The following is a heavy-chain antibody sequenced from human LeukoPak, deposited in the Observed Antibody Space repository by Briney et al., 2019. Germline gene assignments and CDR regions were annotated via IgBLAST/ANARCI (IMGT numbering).Heavy chain of an antibody. CDR2: IRNKANSYTT. J-gene: IGHJ6*04. D-gene: IGHD1-1*01. CDR1: GFTFSSYS. Sequence: GGSLRLSCAASGFTFSSYSMNWVRQAPGKGLEWVCRIRNKANSYTTEYAASVKGRFSISRDESENLVYLQMNSLKTEDTAVYYCARGPSMSTTHTAYYYGMDVWGKGTTVTVSS. CDR3: ARGPSMSTTHTAYYYGMDV. V-gene: IGHV3-72*01.